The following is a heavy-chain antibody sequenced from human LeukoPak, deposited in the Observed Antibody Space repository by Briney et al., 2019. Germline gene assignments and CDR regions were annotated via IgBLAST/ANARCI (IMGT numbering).Heavy chain of an antibody. D-gene: IGHD6-13*01. Sequence: SETLSLTCTVSGGSISSYYWTWIRQPPRKGLEWIGYISYSGSTNYNPSLKSRVTISVDTSKNQFSLNLTSVTAADTAVYYCARGYSRSWYQAVVYIWLDPWGQGTLVTVSS. J-gene: IGHJ5*02. CDR2: ISYSGST. CDR1: GGSISSYY. CDR3: ARGYSRSWYQAVVYIWLDP. V-gene: IGHV4-59*01.